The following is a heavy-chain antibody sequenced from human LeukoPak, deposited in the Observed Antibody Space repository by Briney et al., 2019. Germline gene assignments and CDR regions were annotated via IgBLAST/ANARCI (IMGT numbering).Heavy chain of an antibody. D-gene: IGHD3-22*01. Sequence: PGGSLRLSCAASGFTFSNYGMSWVRQAPGKGLEWVSGICGSGASTYYADSVKGRFTISRDNSKTTLDLQMNSLRAEDTAVYYCTTAPRYDSSGYQGFDYWGQGTLVTVSS. V-gene: IGHV3-23*01. CDR2: ICGSGAST. J-gene: IGHJ4*02. CDR1: GFTFSNYG. CDR3: TTAPRYDSSGYQGFDY.